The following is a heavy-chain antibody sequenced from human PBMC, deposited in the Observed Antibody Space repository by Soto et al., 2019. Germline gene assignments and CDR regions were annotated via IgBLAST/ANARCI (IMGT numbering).Heavy chain of an antibody. D-gene: IGHD5-12*01. CDR3: AHVYGGYDNFDY. Sequence: QITLKESGPTLVKPTQTLTLTCTFSGFSLSTSGVGVGWIRQPPGKALEWLALIYWDDDKRYSPSLKSRLTITKDTSKTQVVLTMPNMDPVDTATYYCAHVYGGYDNFDYWGQGTLVTVSS. CDR1: GFSLSTSGVG. V-gene: IGHV2-5*02. J-gene: IGHJ4*02. CDR2: IYWDDDK.